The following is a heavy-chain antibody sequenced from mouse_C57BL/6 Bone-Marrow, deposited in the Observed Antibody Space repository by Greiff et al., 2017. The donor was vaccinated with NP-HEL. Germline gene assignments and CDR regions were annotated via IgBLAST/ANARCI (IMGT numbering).Heavy chain of an antibody. CDR2: INPGSGGN. V-gene: IGHV1-54*01. J-gene: IGHJ3*01. CDR1: GYAFTNYL. CDR3: ARGGYYYGSSLFAY. D-gene: IGHD1-1*01. Sequence: VQLQQSGAELVRPGTSVKVSCKASGYAFTNYLIEWVKQRPGQGLEWIGVINPGSGGNNYNEKFKGKATLTADKSSSTAYMQLSSLTSEDSAVYFCARGGYYYGSSLFAYWGQGTLVTVSA.